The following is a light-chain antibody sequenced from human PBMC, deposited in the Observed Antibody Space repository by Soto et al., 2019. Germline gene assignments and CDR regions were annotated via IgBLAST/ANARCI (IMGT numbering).Light chain of an antibody. CDR1: QYIVTN. Sequence: EIVMTQSPGTLSVSPGERATLSCRASQYIVTNLAWYQQKPGQAPRLLIFAASSRAPGIPARFSGSGSGTGFTLTISSLQSADFGVYYCQQYYSWPRGTFGQGTKVDIK. CDR3: QQYYSWPRGT. J-gene: IGKJ1*01. V-gene: IGKV3-15*01. CDR2: AAS.